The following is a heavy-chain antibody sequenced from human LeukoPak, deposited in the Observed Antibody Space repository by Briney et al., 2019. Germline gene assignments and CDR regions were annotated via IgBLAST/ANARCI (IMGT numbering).Heavy chain of an antibody. CDR1: GDSIRSGGFY. CDR3: AKENYPSSSWYGYGMDV. J-gene: IGHJ6*02. V-gene: IGHV4-31*03. D-gene: IGHD6-13*01. Sequence: SETLSLTCTVSGDSIRSGGFYWSWIRQHPEKGLEWIGYIYYDGTTDYNPSLKSRISISVDTSKNQFSLRLSSVTAADTAVYYCAKENYPSSSWYGYGMDVWGQGTPVTVSS. CDR2: IYYDGTT.